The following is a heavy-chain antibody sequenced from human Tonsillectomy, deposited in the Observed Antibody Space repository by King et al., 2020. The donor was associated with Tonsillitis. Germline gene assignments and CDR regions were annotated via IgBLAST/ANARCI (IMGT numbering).Heavy chain of an antibody. V-gene: IGHV4-59*01. CDR3: AAQTYYDFWSGYNFDY. CDR1: GRSISSYY. CDR2: IYYNGST. Sequence: VQLQESGPGLLKPSETLSLTCTVSGRSISSYYWSWIRQPPGKGLEWIGCIYYNGSTNYNPSLKSRVTISVDTSKNQISLKLSCVTAADTALYYCAAQTYYDFWSGYNFDYWGQGTLVTVSS. J-gene: IGHJ4*02. D-gene: IGHD3-3*01.